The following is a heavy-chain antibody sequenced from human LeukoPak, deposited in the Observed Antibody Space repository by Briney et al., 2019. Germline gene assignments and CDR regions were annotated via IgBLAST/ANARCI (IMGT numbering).Heavy chain of an antibody. CDR2: INPNSGGR. V-gene: IGHV1-2*02. J-gene: IGHJ4*02. CDR3: ARSRGGELLFGY. D-gene: IGHD3-16*01. CDR1: GYTFSDYY. Sequence: ASVKVSCKASGYTFSDYYILWVRQAPGHGLEWMGGINPNSGGRNYAQKFQGRVTMTRDTSINTAYMDLSRLRSDDSAVYYCARSRGGELLFGYWGQGTLVTVSS.